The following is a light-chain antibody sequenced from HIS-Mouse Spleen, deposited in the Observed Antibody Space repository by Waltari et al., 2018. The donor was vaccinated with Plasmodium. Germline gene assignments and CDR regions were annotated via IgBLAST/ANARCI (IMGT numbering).Light chain of an antibody. V-gene: IGKV1D-8*02. CDR3: QQYYSFPRT. Sequence: AIWMTQSPSLLSASTGDRVTISCRMSQGISIYLTLYQQKPGKAPELLIYAASTLQSGVPSRFSGSGSGTDFTLTISCLQSEDFATYYCQQYYSFPRTFGQGTKVEIK. J-gene: IGKJ1*01. CDR2: AAS. CDR1: QGISIY.